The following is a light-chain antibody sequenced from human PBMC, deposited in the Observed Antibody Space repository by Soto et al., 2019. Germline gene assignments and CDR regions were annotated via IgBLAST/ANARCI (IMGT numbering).Light chain of an antibody. J-gene: IGKJ1*01. CDR2: AAS. CDR1: QGISSY. Sequence: EIQMTQSPSTLSASVGDRVTITCRASQGISSYLAWYQQKPGKAPKLLIYAASTLHSGVPSRFSGSGSGTDSPITISILHHEDVATYYWQKNNCAPRTFGQGTEVEIK. V-gene: IGKV1-27*01. CDR3: QKNNCAPRT.